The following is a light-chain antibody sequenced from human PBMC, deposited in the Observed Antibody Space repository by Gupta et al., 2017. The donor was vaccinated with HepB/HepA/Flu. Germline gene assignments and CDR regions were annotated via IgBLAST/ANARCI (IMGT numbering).Light chain of an antibody. CDR1: QSVSRY. Sequence: IVLTQSPATLSLSPGERATLSCRASQSVSRYLAWYQQKPGQAPRLLIYDASNRVTGIPARFSGSGSETDFTLTISSLDPEDFAVYYCQQRSNWPLTFGGGTRLEIK. CDR3: QQRSNWPLT. CDR2: DAS. V-gene: IGKV3-11*01. J-gene: IGKJ4*01.